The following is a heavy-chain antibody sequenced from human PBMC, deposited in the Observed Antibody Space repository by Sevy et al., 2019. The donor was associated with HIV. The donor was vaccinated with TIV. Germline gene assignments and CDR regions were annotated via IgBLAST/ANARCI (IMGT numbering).Heavy chain of an antibody. Sequence: SGCLRLSCAASGFTFSNAWMSWVRQAPGKGLERVGRIKSNTDGGTTDYAAPVKGRFTISRDDSKNTLYLQMNSLKTEDTAVYYCPTESPLYSSSTSCRYHYGMDVWGQGTTVTVSS. CDR3: PTESPLYSSSTSCRYHYGMDV. V-gene: IGHV3-15*01. D-gene: IGHD2-2*01. CDR1: GFTFSNAW. J-gene: IGHJ6*02. CDR2: IKSNTDGGTT.